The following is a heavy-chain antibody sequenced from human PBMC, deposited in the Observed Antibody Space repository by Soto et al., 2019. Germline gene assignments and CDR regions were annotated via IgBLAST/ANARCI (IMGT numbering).Heavy chain of an antibody. Sequence: QVQLVQSGAEVKKPGSSVKVSCKASGGTFSSYTISWVRQAPGQGLEWMGRIIPILGIANYAQKFQGRVTITADKSTSTACMELSSLRSEDTAVYYCARATYYDFLTGYPNNAFDIWGQGTMVTVSS. CDR3: ARATYYDFLTGYPNNAFDI. V-gene: IGHV1-69*02. CDR2: IIPILGIA. CDR1: GGTFSSYT. D-gene: IGHD3-9*01. J-gene: IGHJ3*02.